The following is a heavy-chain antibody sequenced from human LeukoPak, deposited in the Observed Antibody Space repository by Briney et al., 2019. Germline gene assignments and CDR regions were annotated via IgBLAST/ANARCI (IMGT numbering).Heavy chain of an antibody. CDR2: IIPILGIA. CDR1: GGTFSSYA. D-gene: IGHD3-22*01. Sequence: ASVKVSCKASGGTFSSYAISWVRQAPGQGLEWMGRIIPILGIANYAQKFQGRVTITADKSTSTAYMELSSLRSEDTAVYYCARTTSEGWLFHKAFDIWGQGTMVTVSS. V-gene: IGHV1-69*04. J-gene: IGHJ3*02. CDR3: ARTTSEGWLFHKAFDI.